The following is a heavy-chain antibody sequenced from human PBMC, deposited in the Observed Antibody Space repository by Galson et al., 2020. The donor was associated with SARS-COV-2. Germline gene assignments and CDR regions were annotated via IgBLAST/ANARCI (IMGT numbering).Heavy chain of an antibody. CDR3: AKPLHSSGYPPFDY. CDR1: GFTFSYYG. Sequence: GESLKISCAASGFTFSYYGMHWVRQAPGKGLECVAAVSDDGSKYYVDSVKGRFTVSRDNSKNTLYLQMNSLRAEDTAVYYCAKPLHSSGYPPFDYWGQGALVTVSS. CDR2: VSDDGSK. D-gene: IGHD3-22*01. V-gene: IGHV3-30*18. J-gene: IGHJ4*02.